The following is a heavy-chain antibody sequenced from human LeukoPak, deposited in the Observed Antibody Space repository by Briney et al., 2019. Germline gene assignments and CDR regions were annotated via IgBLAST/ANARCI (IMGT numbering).Heavy chain of an antibody. D-gene: IGHD1-20*01. CDR3: ARVSITGNAFDI. V-gene: IGHV4-39*01. CDR1: CGSISSSSYY. Sequence: PSETLSLTCTVSCGSISSSSYYWGWIRQPPGKGLEWIGRIYYSGSTYYNPSLKSRVTISVDTSKNQFSLKLRSVTAADTAVYYCARVSITGNAFDIWGQGTMVTVSS. J-gene: IGHJ3*02. CDR2: IYYSGST.